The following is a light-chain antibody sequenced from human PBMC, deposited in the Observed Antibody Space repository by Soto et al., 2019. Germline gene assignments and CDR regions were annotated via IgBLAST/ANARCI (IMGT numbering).Light chain of an antibody. V-gene: IGKV3-20*01. Sequence: EIFLTQCPVTLSLSPGERATLSCRASQSVTSSYLTWYQQKPGQAPRLLIYGASTRAAGIPDRFSGSGSGTDFTLTISRLEPEDFAVYFCQQYGRPPKTFGLGSKVDIK. CDR1: QSVTSSY. CDR2: GAS. J-gene: IGKJ1*01. CDR3: QQYGRPPKT.